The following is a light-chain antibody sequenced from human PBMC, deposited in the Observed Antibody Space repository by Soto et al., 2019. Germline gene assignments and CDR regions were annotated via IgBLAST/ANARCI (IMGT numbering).Light chain of an antibody. CDR2: AAS. CDR3: QQYYSYPRT. V-gene: IGKV1-8*01. J-gene: IGKJ1*01. CDR1: QGISSY. Sequence: AIRMTQSPSSFSASTGDRVTITCRASQGISSYLAWYQQKPGKAPKLLIYAASTLQSGVPSRFSGSGSGTDFTLTISCLQSEDFETYYRQQYYSYPRTFGQGTKVDIK.